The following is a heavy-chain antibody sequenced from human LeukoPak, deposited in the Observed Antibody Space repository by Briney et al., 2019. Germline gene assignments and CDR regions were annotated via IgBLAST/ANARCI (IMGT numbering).Heavy chain of an antibody. CDR2: IWYDGSNK. CDR1: GFTFSSYG. V-gene: IGHV3-33*01. CDR3: ARDLEVGATTPIDAFVI. D-gene: IGHD1-26*01. J-gene: IGHJ3*02. Sequence: PGGSLRLSCAASGFTFSSYGMHWVRQAPGKGLEWVAVIWYDGSNKYYADSVKGRFTISRDNSKNTLYLQMNSLRAEGTAVYYCARDLEVGATTPIDAFVIWGQGTMVTVSS.